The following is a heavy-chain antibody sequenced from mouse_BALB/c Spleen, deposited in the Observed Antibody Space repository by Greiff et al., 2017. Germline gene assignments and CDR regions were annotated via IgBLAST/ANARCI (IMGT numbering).Heavy chain of an antibody. V-gene: IGHV1-87*01. D-gene: IGHD2-1*01. CDR3: ARSGGNYAYYYAMDY. CDR1: GYTFTSYW. CDR2: IYPGDGDT. J-gene: IGHJ4*01. Sequence: QVQLKESGAELARPGASVKLSCKASGYTFTSYWMQWVKQRPGQGLEWIGAIYPGDGDTRYTQKFKGKATLTADKSSSTAYMQLSSLASEDSAVYYCARSGGNYAYYYAMDYWGQGTSVTVSS.